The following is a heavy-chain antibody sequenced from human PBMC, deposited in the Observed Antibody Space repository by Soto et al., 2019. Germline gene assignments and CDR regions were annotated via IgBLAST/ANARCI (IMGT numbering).Heavy chain of an antibody. V-gene: IGHV3-7*04. CDR1: GFPFSSCA. J-gene: IGHJ6*02. CDR3: ARFYYDSSGYLPSPYYYYYGMDV. CDR2: IKQDGSEK. Sequence: GGSLRLSCAASGFPFSSCAMGWVRQAPGKGLEWVANIKQDGSEKYYVDSVKGRFTISRDNAKNSLYLQMNSLRAEDTAVYYCARFYYDSSGYLPSPYYYYYGMDVWGQGTTVTVSS. D-gene: IGHD3-22*01.